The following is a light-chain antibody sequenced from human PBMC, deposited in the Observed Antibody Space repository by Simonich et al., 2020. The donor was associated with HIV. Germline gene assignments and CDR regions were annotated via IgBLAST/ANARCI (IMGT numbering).Light chain of an antibody. Sequence: HSARTQPRSASGSPGQSVATSCTGSSRDIGGDHQVSWYQQHPGKAPKLMIYDVSKRPSGVSNRFSGSKSGNTASLTIYGLQAEDEADYYCSSYTSSSTLVFGGGTKLTVL. CDR2: DVS. V-gene: IGLV2-11*01. J-gene: IGLJ2*01. CDR1: SRDIGGDHQ. CDR3: SSYTSSSTLV.